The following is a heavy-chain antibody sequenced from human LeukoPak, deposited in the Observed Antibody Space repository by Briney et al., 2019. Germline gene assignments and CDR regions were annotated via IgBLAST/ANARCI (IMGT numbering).Heavy chain of an antibody. D-gene: IGHD3-10*01. J-gene: IGHJ4*02. CDR3: AKDIGIALRGATFEN. CDR2: LSWNGATV. Sequence: GRSLRLSCAASGFTFDDYAMHWVRQAPGKGLEWVSGLSWNGATVGYADSVKGRFTISRDNTKNSLYLQMSSLKTEDTALYYCAKDIGIALRGATFENWGQGTLVTVSS. V-gene: IGHV3-9*01. CDR1: GFTFDDYA.